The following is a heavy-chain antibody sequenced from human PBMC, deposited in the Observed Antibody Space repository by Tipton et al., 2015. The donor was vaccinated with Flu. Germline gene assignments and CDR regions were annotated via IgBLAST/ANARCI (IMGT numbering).Heavy chain of an antibody. D-gene: IGHD2-21*01. V-gene: IGHV3-53*01. CDR3: AREPRAGDCQFDS. J-gene: IGHJ5*01. Sequence: SLRLSCAASGFTVSTNYMSWVRQAPGKGLEWVSVIYSIGSTYYADSVRGRCTVSRDNSKDTVYLEMNSLRAEDTSVYYCAREPRAGDCQFDSWGQGTLVTVSS. CDR2: IYSIGST. CDR1: GFTVSTNY.